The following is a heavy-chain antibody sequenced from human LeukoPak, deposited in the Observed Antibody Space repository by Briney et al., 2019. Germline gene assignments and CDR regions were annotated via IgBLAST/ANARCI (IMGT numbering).Heavy chain of an antibody. J-gene: IGHJ6*03. CDR2: ISSSSSYI. D-gene: IGHD3-3*01. CDR3: EATRTETYYDFWSGYYGGGRYYMDD. Sequence: PGGSLRLSCAASGFTFSSYSMNWVRQAPGKGLEWVSSISSSSSYIYYADSVKGRFTISRDNAKNSLYLQMNSLRAEDTAVYYCEATRTETYYDFWSGYYGGGRYYMDDWGKGTTVTVSS. CDR1: GFTFSSYS. V-gene: IGHV3-21*01.